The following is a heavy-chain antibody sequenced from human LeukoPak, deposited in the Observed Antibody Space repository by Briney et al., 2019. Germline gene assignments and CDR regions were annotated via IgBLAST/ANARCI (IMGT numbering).Heavy chain of an antibody. Sequence: GRSLRLSCAASGFTFNSYWMTWVRQAPGKGLEWVASINQDGSQKYYVESLKGRFTISRDNAKNSHYLQMNSLRAEDTAVYYCARKGWYSDLWGRGTLVSVSS. CDR2: INQDGSQK. CDR1: GFTFNSYW. CDR3: ARKGWYSDL. V-gene: IGHV3-7*01. J-gene: IGHJ2*01.